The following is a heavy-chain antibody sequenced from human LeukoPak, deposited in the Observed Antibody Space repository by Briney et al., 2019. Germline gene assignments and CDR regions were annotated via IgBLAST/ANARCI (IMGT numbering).Heavy chain of an antibody. CDR1: GFTFSSYS. Sequence: GGSLRLSCAASGFTFSSYSMNWVRQAPGKGLEWVSYISSSSSTIYYADSVKGRFTISRDNAKNSLYLQMNSLRAEDTAVYYCARKIPDSSGYYPQIFDYWGQGTLVTVSS. CDR2: ISSSSSTI. J-gene: IGHJ4*02. V-gene: IGHV3-48*04. D-gene: IGHD3-22*01. CDR3: ARKIPDSSGYYPQIFDY.